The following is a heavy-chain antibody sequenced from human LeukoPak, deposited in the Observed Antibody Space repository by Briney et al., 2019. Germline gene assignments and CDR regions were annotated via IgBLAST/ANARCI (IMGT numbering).Heavy chain of an antibody. CDR1: GGSISSSSYY. V-gene: IGHV4-39*01. J-gene: IGHJ5*02. CDR3: ARGWFDP. CDR2: IYYSGTT. Sequence: PSETLSLTCIVSGGSISSSSYYWGWIRQPPGKGLEWIGNIYYSGTTYYNPSLKSRVTISVDTSKNQFSLKLSSVTAADTAMYYCARGWFDPWGQGTLVTVSS.